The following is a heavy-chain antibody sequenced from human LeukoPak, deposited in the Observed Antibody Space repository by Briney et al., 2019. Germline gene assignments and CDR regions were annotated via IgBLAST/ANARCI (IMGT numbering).Heavy chain of an antibody. Sequence: GSLRLSCAASGFTFSNYAMSWVRQAPGKGLEWVSGISGSGGSTYYADSVKGRFTISRDNSKNTLYLQMNSLRAEDTAVYYCAKRVLYYYDSSRDYGMDVWGQRTTVTVSS. CDR3: AKRVLYYYDSSRDYGMDV. CDR1: GFTFSNYA. CDR2: ISGSGGST. D-gene: IGHD3-22*01. V-gene: IGHV3-23*01. J-gene: IGHJ6*02.